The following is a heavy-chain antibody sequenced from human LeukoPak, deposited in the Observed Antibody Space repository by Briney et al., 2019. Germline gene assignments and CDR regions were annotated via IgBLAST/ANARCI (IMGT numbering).Heavy chain of an antibody. J-gene: IGHJ4*02. CDR2: MSSSGGTI. D-gene: IGHD1-26*01. Sequence: PGGSLRLSCAVSGFSFSSYEMNWVRQAPGKGLEWVSYMSSSGGTIYYADSVKGRFTISRDNGKNSLYLQMNSLRAEDAAVYYCARGITGSYFGHFDYWGQGTLVTVSS. CDR3: ARGITGSYFGHFDY. V-gene: IGHV3-48*03. CDR1: GFSFSSYE.